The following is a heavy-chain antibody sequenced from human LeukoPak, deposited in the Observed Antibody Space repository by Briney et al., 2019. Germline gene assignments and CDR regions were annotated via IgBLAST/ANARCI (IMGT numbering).Heavy chain of an antibody. J-gene: IGHJ6*02. CDR1: GGSFSGYY. D-gene: IGHD3/OR15-3a*01. CDR3: ARDPPRDWLSGLYYYYGMDV. CDR2: INHSGST. Sequence: SETLSLTCAVYGGSFSGYYWSWIRQPPGKGLEWIGEINHSGSTNYNPSLKSRVTISVDTSKNQSSLKLSSVTAADTAVYCCARDPPRDWLSGLYYYYGMDVWGQGTTVTVSS. V-gene: IGHV4-34*01.